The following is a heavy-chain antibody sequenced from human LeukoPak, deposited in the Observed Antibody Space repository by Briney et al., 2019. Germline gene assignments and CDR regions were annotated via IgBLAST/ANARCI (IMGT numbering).Heavy chain of an antibody. CDR3: TLALYTTYYYDSSGYYPPPDY. J-gene: IGHJ4*02. CDR1: GFTFGDYA. V-gene: IGHV3-49*03. D-gene: IGHD3-22*01. Sequence: PGGSLRLSRTASGFTFGDYAMSWFRQAPGKGLEWVGFIRSKAYGGTTEYAASVKGRFTISRDDSKSIAHLQMNSLKTEDTAVYYCTLALYTTYYYDSSGYYPPPDYWGQGTLVTVSS. CDR2: IRSKAYGGTT.